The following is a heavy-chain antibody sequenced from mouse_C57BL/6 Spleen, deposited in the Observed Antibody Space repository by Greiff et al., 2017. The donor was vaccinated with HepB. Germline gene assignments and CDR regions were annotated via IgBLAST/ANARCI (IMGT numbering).Heavy chain of an antibody. D-gene: IGHD1-1*01. CDR3: ARGDYGRSFAY. V-gene: IGHV1-61*01. CDR1: GYTFTSYW. CDR2: IYPSDSET. J-gene: IGHJ3*01. Sequence: QVQLQQPGAELVRPGSSVKLSCKASGYTFTSYWMDWVKQRPGQGLEWIGNIYPSDSETHYNQKFKDKATLTVDKSSSTAYMQLSSLTSEDSAVYYCARGDYGRSFAYWGQGTLVTVSA.